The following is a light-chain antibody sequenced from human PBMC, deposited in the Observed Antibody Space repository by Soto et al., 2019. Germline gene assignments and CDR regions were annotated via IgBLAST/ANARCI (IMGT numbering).Light chain of an antibody. Sequence: EIVLTQSPAILSVSPGERATLSCRASQSISRSLAWYQQKPGQAPRLLISDASTRATGIPARFSGSGSGTEFTLTISSLQSEDFALYYCHQYNSWLPGTFGQGTKVEIK. CDR1: QSISRS. V-gene: IGKV3-15*01. J-gene: IGKJ2*01. CDR2: DAS. CDR3: HQYNSWLPGT.